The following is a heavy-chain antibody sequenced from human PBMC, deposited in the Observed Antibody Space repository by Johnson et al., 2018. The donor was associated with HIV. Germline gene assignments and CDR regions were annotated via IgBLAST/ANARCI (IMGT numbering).Heavy chain of an antibody. V-gene: IGHV3-7*01. CDR1: GFTFSSYW. CDR2: IKQDGSEK. J-gene: IGHJ3*02. Sequence: VQLVESGGGLVQPGGSLRLSCAASGFTFSSYWMTWVRQAPGKGLEWVANIKQDGSEKYYVDSVKGRFTISRDNAKNSLYLQMNSLRAEDTAVYYCTGGRDLRAFDIWGQGTMVTVSS. CDR3: TGGRDLRAFDI. D-gene: IGHD7-27*01.